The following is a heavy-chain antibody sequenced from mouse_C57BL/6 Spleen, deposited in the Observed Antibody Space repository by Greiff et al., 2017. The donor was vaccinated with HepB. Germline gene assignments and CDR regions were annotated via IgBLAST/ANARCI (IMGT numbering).Heavy chain of an antibody. CDR2: IDPSDSYT. J-gene: IGHJ4*01. CDR3: ARSLATDYAMDY. D-gene: IGHD1-1*01. V-gene: IGHV1-50*01. CDR1: GYTFTSYW. Sequence: VQLQQPGAELVKPGASVKLSCKASGYTFTSYWMQWVKQRPGQGLEWIGEIDPSDSYTNYNQKFKGKATLTVDTSSSTAYMQLSSLTSEDSAVYYCARSLATDYAMDYWGQGTSVTVSS.